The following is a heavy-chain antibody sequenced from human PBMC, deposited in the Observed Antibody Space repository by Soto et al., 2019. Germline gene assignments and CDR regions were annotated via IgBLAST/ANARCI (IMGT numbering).Heavy chain of an antibody. D-gene: IGHD2-2*01. Sequence: RGESLKISCTGFGYTFTTFWISWVRQMPGKGLEWMGRIDRRDSYVNYSPSVQGHVTISVDKSISTAYLQWGSLKDSDTAMYYCARLYCTTSTCDSWFDPWGQGTLVTVSS. J-gene: IGHJ5*02. CDR1: GYTFTTFW. CDR2: IDRRDSYV. CDR3: ARLYCTTSTCDSWFDP. V-gene: IGHV5-10-1*01.